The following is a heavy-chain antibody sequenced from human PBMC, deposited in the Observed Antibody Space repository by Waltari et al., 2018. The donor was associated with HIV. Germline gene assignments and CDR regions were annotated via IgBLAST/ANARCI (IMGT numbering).Heavy chain of an antibody. CDR2: INHSGST. J-gene: IGHJ6*02. CDR3: ARGHSNGGNHYYYYGMDV. D-gene: IGHD2-15*01. V-gene: IGHV4-34*01. Sequence: QVQLQQWGAGLLKPSETLSLTCAVYGGSFSGYYWSWIRQPPGKGLEWIGEINHSGSTNYNPSLKSRVTISVDTSKNQFSLKLSSVTAADTAVYYCARGHSNGGNHYYYYGMDVWGQGTTVTVSS. CDR1: GGSFSGYY.